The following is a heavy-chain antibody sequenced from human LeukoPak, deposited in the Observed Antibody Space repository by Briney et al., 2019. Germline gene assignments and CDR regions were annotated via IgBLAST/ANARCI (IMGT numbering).Heavy chain of an antibody. V-gene: IGHV3-48*03. CDR2: ISSSSSTI. CDR1: GFTFSSYE. J-gene: IGHJ4*02. D-gene: IGHD1-20*01. CDR3: ARDPPITGTKDFDY. Sequence: GGSLRLSCAASGFTFSSYEMNWVRQAPGKGLEWVSYISSSSSTIYYADSVKGRFTISRDNAKNSLYLQMNSLRAEDTAVYYCARDPPITGTKDFDYWGQGTLVTVSS.